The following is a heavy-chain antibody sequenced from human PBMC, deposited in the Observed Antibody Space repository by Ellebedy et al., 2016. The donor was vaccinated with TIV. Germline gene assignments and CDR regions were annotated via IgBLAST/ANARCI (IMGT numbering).Heavy chain of an antibody. Sequence: MPSETLSLTCAVYGGSFSGYYWSWIRQPPGKGLEWIGEINHSGSTNYNPSLKSRVTVSVDTSKNQFSLKLSSVTAADTAVYYCARDRMGGYSGYQDYYYGMDVWGQGTTVTVSS. CDR2: INHSGST. V-gene: IGHV4-34*01. CDR3: ARDRMGGYSGYQDYYYGMDV. CDR1: GGSFSGYY. D-gene: IGHD5-12*01. J-gene: IGHJ6*02.